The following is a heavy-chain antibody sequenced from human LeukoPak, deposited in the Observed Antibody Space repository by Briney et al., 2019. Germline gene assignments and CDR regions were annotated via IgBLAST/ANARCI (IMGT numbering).Heavy chain of an antibody. CDR3: ATDPRYASVWETYHSLDY. CDR1: GFNFSTQR. D-gene: IGHD3-16*01. V-gene: IGHV3-48*02. J-gene: IGHJ4*02. Sequence: PGGSLRLFCSASGFNFSTQRMHWVRHAPGKGLEWDAYISTCSTTQHADSVKARLPISRDNAKNSLYLQMSSLRDEDTAVYYFATDPRYASVWETYHSLDYWGEGTLVTVPS. CDR2: ISTCSTT.